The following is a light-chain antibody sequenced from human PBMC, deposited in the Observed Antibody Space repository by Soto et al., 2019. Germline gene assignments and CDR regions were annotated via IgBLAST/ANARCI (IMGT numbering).Light chain of an antibody. J-gene: IGLJ7*01. CDR2: GNS. CDR3: QSYDSSLSGAV. Sequence: QSVLTQPPSVSGAPGQRVTISCTGSSSNIGAGYDVHWYQQLPGTAPILLIYGNSNRPSGVPDRFSGSKSGTSASLAITGLQAEDEAEYYCQSYDSSLSGAVFGGGTQLTVL. V-gene: IGLV1-40*01. CDR1: SSNIGAGYD.